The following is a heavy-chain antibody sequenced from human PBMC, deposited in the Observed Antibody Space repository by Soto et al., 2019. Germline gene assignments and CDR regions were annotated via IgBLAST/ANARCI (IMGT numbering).Heavy chain of an antibody. CDR1: GGTFSSYT. J-gene: IGHJ4*02. D-gene: IGHD6-13*01. V-gene: IGHV1-69*02. Sequence: QVQLVQSGAEVKKPGSSVKVSCKASGGTFSSYTISWVRQAPGQGLEWMGRIIPILGIANYAQKFQGRVTIPADKSTSTAYMERSSLRSEDTAVYYCARGQYSSSPADYWGQGTLVTVSS. CDR2: IIPILGIA. CDR3: ARGQYSSSPADY.